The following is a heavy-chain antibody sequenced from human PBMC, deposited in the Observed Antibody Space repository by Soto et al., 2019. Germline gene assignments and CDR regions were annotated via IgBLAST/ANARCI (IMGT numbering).Heavy chain of an antibody. CDR3: ARVHGIAAAGWFDP. CDR2: IYYSGST. V-gene: IGHV4-59*01. J-gene: IGHJ5*02. Sequence: PSETLSLTCTVSGGSISSYYWSWIRQPPGKGLEWIGYIYYSGSTNYNPSLKSRVTISVDTSKNQFSLKLSSVTAADTAMYYCARVHGIAAAGWFDPWGQGTLVTVSS. CDR1: GGSISSYY. D-gene: IGHD6-13*01.